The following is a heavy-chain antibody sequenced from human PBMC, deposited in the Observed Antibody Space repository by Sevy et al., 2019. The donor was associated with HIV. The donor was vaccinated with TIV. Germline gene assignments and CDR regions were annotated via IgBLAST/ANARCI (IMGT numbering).Heavy chain of an antibody. CDR3: ARGVGGPGVMITFGGVKYAFDV. J-gene: IGHJ3*01. D-gene: IGHD3-16*01. Sequence: SETLSLSCTVSGGSISTADYYWSWIRQSPTKGLEWIGYIHPRGNTYYNPSLQSRLTISIDASKHQFSLNLRSVTTADTAMYYCARGVGGPGVMITFGGVKYAFDVWGQGRMVTVSS. CDR1: GGSISTADYY. CDR2: IHPRGNT. V-gene: IGHV4-30-4*01.